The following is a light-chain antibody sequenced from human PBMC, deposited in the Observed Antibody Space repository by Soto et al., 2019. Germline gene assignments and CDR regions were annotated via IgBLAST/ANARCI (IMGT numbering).Light chain of an antibody. CDR2: AAS. V-gene: IGKV1-17*01. Sequence: DIQMTQSPSSLSASVGDRVTITCRASQSIRNDLDWYQQKTGKAPKRLIYAASSLQSGDPSRFSGSGSGTEFTLTISSLQPEDFATYYCLQHNSYPRLTFGGGTKVEIK. CDR3: LQHNSYPRLT. J-gene: IGKJ4*01. CDR1: QSIRND.